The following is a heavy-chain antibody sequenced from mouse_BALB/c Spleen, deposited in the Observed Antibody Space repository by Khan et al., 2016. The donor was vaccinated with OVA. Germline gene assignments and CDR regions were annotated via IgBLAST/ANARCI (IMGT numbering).Heavy chain of an antibody. J-gene: IGHJ1*01. D-gene: IGHD1-1*01. CDR2: ITGGGTYT. V-gene: IGHV5-9-3*01. CDR1: GFTFSSYA. Sequence: EVELVESGGGLVKPGGSLKLSCAASGFTFSSYAMSWVRQTPEKRLEWVATITGGGTYTYYPDSVKGRFTISRDIVNNTLYLQMSSLRSEDTAMYYCARPPITTEVATSDWFIDVWGAGTTVTVST. CDR3: ARPPITTEVATSDWFIDV.